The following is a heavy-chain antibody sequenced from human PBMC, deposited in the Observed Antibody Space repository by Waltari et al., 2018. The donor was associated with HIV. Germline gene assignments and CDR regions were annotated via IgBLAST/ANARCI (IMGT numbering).Heavy chain of an antibody. CDR1: GGTFSSYA. Sequence: QVQLVQSGAEVKKPGSSVKVSCKASGGTFSSYAISWVRQAPGPGLEWMGGIIPIFGTANYAQKFQGRVTITADESTSTAYMELSSLRSEDTAVYYCASQVRSTTVTTKGWYFDLWGRGTLVTVSS. V-gene: IGHV1-69*01. J-gene: IGHJ2*01. D-gene: IGHD4-17*01. CDR3: ASQVRSTTVTTKGWYFDL. CDR2: IIPIFGTA.